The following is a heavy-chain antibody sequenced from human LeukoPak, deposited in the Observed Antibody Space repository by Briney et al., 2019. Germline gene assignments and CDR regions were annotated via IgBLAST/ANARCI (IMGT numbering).Heavy chain of an antibody. V-gene: IGHV3-74*01. CDR2: INGDGSST. CDR3: ARDVQAGPGY. J-gene: IGHJ4*02. Sequence: PGGSLRLSCAASGCTFSNYWMHWVRQAPGKGLVWVSRINGDGSSTTYADSVKGRFTISRDNAKNTLYLQMNSVRAEDTAVYYCARDVQAGPGYWGQGSLVTVSS. D-gene: IGHD6-19*01. CDR1: GCTFSNYW.